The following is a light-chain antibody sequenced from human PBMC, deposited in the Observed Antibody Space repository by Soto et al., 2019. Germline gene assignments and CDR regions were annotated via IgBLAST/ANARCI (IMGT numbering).Light chain of an antibody. V-gene: IGKV3-11*01. J-gene: IGKJ5*01. CDR3: QQRSNWPIT. Sequence: TLSPSTLALSQGEGDTLSCRASQSVSSYLAWYQQKPGQAPRLLIYDASNRATGIPARFSGSGSGTDFTLTISSLEPEDFAVYYCQQRSNWPITLGQGTRLEI. CDR1: QSVSSY. CDR2: DAS.